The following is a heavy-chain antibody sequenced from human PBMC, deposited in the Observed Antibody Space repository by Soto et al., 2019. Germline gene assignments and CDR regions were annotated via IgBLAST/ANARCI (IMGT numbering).Heavy chain of an antibody. V-gene: IGHV4-59*01. J-gene: IGHJ5*02. Sequence: SEPRSLTCTVSGGSIISYYWSWIRQPPGKGLEWIGYIYYSGSTNYNPSLKSRVTISADTSKNQFSLKLSSVTAADTAVYYCARELYYDFWSGYYVWFDPWGQGTLVPSPQ. CDR3: ARELYYDFWSGYYVWFDP. CDR2: IYYSGST. D-gene: IGHD3-3*01. CDR1: GGSIISYY.